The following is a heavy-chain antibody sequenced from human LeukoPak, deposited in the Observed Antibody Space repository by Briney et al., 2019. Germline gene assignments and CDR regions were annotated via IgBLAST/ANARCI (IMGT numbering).Heavy chain of an antibody. Sequence: AGGSLRLSCAASGFTFSSYAMSWVRQAPGKGLEWVSAISGSGGSTYYADSVKDRFTISRDNSKNTLYLQMNSLRAEDTAVYYCAKDSGRTAKSLFDPWGQGTLVTVSS. CDR3: AKDSGRTAKSLFDP. D-gene: IGHD2-15*01. V-gene: IGHV3-23*01. CDR1: GFTFSSYA. J-gene: IGHJ5*02. CDR2: ISGSGGST.